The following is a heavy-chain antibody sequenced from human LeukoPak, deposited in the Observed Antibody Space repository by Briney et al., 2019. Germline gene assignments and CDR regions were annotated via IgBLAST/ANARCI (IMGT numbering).Heavy chain of an antibody. D-gene: IGHD3-22*01. CDR2: IYTSGST. J-gene: IGHJ1*01. CDR1: GGSISSGSYY. V-gene: IGHV4-61*02. Sequence: ASQTLSLTCTVSGGSISSGSYYWSWIRQPAGKGLEWIGRIYTSGSTNYNPPLKSRVTISVDTSKNQFSLKLSSVTAADTAVYYCARDNYYDSSGYYYEYFQHWGQGTLVTVSS. CDR3: ARDNYYDSSGYYYEYFQH.